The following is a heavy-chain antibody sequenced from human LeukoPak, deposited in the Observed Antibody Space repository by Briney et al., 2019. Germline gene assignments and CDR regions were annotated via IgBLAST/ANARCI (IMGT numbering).Heavy chain of an antibody. CDR1: GYSFTSYW. D-gene: IGHD3-22*01. J-gene: IGHJ4*02. CDR2: IYPGDSDT. CDR3: ARRIGYYYDSSGYSGPRYYFDY. Sequence: GESLKISCKGSGYSFTSYWIGWVRQMPGKGLEWMGIIYPGDSDTRYSPSFQGQVTISADKSICTAYLQWSSLKASDTAMYYCARRIGYYYDSSGYSGPRYYFDYWGQGTLVTVSS. V-gene: IGHV5-51*01.